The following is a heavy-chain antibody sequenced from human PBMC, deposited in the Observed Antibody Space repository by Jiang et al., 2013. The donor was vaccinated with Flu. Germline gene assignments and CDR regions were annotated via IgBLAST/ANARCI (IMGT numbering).Heavy chain of an antibody. CDR3: ARHFQWEVVGIDY. J-gene: IGHJ4*02. V-gene: IGHV4-39*01. CDR2: FYYSGSS. CDR1: GGSISSSSFF. Sequence: GLVKPSETLSLTCTVSGGSISSSSFFWGWIRQSPGKGLEWIGSFYYSGSSYYTPSLKSRVTISVETSKNQFSLKLTSVTAADTAVYYCARHFQWEVVGIDYWGQGTLV. D-gene: IGHD1-26*01.